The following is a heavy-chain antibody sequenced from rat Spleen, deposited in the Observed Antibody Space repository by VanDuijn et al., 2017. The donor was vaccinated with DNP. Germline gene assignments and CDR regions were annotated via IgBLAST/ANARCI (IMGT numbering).Heavy chain of an antibody. CDR1: GFTFSDYN. Sequence: EVQLVESGGDLVQPGRSLKLSCAASGFTFSDYNMAWVRQAPTTGLEWVATILYDGSRTYYRDSVKGRFTISRDNAKSTLYLQMDSLRSEDTATYHCATFEGRDAWGRGTSVTVSS. CDR2: ILYDGSRT. V-gene: IGHV5S10*01. CDR3: ATFEGRDA. D-gene: IGHD1-11*01. J-gene: IGHJ4*01.